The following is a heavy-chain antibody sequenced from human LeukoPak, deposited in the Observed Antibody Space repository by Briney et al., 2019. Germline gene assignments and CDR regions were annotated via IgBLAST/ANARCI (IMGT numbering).Heavy chain of an antibody. CDR2: ISSSSSYI. Sequence: GGSLRLSCAASGFTFSSYSMNWVRQAPGKGLEWVSSISSSSSYIYYADSVKGRFTISRDNAKNSLYLQMNSLRAEDTAVYYCARDTGVQLEANDAFDIWGQGTMVTVSS. CDR1: GFTFSSYS. D-gene: IGHD1-1*01. V-gene: IGHV3-21*01. J-gene: IGHJ3*02. CDR3: ARDTGVQLEANDAFDI.